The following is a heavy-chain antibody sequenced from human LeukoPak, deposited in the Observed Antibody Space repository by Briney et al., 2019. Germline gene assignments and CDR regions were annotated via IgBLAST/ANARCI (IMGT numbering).Heavy chain of an antibody. J-gene: IGHJ4*02. CDR2: INPNSGGT. CDR1: GYTFTGYY. D-gene: IGHD1-7*01. Sequence: GASVKVSCKASGYTFTGYYMHWVRQAPGQGLEWMGWINPNSGGTNYAQKFQGRVTMTRDTSISTAYMELNRLISDDTAVYYCARDRAGTTVDYWGQGTLVTVSS. V-gene: IGHV1-2*02. CDR3: ARDRAGTTVDY.